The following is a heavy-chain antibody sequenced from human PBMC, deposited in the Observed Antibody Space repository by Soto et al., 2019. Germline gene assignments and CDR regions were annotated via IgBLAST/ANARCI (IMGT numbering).Heavy chain of an antibody. J-gene: IGHJ6*02. V-gene: IGHV1-69*02. CDR2: IIPILGIA. Sequence: QVQLVQSGAEVKKPGSSVKVSCKASGGTFSSYTISWVRQAPGQGLEWMGRIIPILGIANYAQKFQGRVTMTADKSTSTAYMELSSLRSEDTAVYYCARAYGSSWYPSYYYYGMDVWGQGTTVTVSS. CDR1: GGTFSSYT. D-gene: IGHD6-13*01. CDR3: ARAYGSSWYPSYYYYGMDV.